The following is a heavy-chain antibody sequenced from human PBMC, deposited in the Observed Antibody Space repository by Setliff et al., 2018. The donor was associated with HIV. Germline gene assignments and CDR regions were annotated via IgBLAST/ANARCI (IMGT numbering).Heavy chain of an antibody. CDR2: IYYSGST. J-gene: IGHJ4*02. D-gene: IGHD6-19*01. CDR1: GGYLSNHH. CDR3: ARGWRSSGWYVYH. Sequence: SETLSLTCTVSGGYLSNHHWIWIRQPPGKGLEWIGYIYYSGSTSYNPSLQSRVIMSVDTSRNQFSLNVNSLTAADTAVYYCARGWRSSGWYVYHWGQGTLVTVSS. V-gene: IGHV4-59*08.